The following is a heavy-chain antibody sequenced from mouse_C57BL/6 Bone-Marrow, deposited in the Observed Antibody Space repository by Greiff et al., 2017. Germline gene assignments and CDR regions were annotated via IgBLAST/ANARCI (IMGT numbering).Heavy chain of an antibody. CDR3: ARHDSNYEFAY. CDR2: ISSGGSYT. CDR1: GFTFSSYG. D-gene: IGHD2-5*01. Sequence: EVQRVESGGDLVKPGGSLKLSCAASGFTFSSYGMSWVRQTPDKRLEWVATISSGGSYTYYPDSVKGRFTISRDNAKNTLYLRMSSLKSEDTAMYYCARHDSNYEFAYWGQGTLVTVSA. V-gene: IGHV5-6*01. J-gene: IGHJ3*01.